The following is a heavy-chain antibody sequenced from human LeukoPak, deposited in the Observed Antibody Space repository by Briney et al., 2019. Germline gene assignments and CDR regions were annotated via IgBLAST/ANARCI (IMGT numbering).Heavy chain of an antibody. D-gene: IGHD6-13*01. CDR3: ARDVEMYSSTWSDAFDI. Sequence: GGSLRLSCAASGFTFSSYWMTWVRQAPGKGLEWVANIKQDGSDKYYVDSVRGRFTISRDNSKNSLYLQMNSLRVEDTAVYYCARDVEMYSSTWSDAFDIWGQGTMVTASS. V-gene: IGHV3-7*01. CDR1: GFTFSSYW. CDR2: IKQDGSDK. J-gene: IGHJ3*02.